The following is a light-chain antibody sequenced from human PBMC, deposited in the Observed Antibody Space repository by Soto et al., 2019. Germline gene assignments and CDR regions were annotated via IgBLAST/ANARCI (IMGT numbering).Light chain of an antibody. V-gene: IGLV2-14*01. CDR1: SSDVGAYNY. Sequence: QAVLTQPASVSGSPGQSITISCTGTSSDVGAYNYVSWYQQHPGKAPKLMSFEVSDRPSGVSNRLSGSKSCNTASLTISWVQAGDEADYYCSSYTSSNTLVFGGGTKLTVL. J-gene: IGLJ2*01. CDR2: EVS. CDR3: SSYTSSNTLV.